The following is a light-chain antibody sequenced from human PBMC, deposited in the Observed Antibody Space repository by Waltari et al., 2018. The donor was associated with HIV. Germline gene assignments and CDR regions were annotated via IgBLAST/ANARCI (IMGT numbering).Light chain of an antibody. CDR3: CSYTGSSTRRPYV. J-gene: IGLJ1*01. Sequence: QSALTQPASVSGSPGQSITISCTGTSSDVGGYNLVSWHQQHPGKAPKVMIYEGSKRPSGVSNRFSGSKSGNTASLTISGLQAEDEADYYCCSYTGSSTRRPYVFGTGTKVTGL. V-gene: IGLV2-23*01. CDR2: EGS. CDR1: SSDVGGYNL.